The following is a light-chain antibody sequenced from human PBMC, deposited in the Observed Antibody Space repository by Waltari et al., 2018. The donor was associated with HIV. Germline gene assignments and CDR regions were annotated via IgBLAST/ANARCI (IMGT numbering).Light chain of an antibody. CDR2: GVN. Sequence: ALTQPASVSGSPGQSVTIPCTGTSYEFDLHNFLSWYQQHPGKAPQLIIFGVNSRPSGISSRFSASKSGDTASLTISGLQSGDEADYYCTTYTAKDSLLIGSGTKLTVL. CDR1: SYEFDLHNF. CDR3: TTYTAKDSLL. V-gene: IGLV2-14*01. J-gene: IGLJ2*01.